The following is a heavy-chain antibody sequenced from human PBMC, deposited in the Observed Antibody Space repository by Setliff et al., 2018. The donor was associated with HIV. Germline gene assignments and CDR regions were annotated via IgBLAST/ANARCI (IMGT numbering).Heavy chain of an antibody. Sequence: ASVKVSCKASGYTFTSYYIHWVRQAPGQGLEWVGRIKPNSGDTNYAQNFQGRVTMTRDTSFSTAYTSIRTTYMELTNLKSDDTAVYYCARDHGGNSGYNWFDPWGQGTLVTVSS. D-gene: IGHD2-21*02. CDR3: ARDHGGNSGYNWFDP. CDR1: GYTFTSYY. V-gene: IGHV1-2*02. CDR2: IKPNSGDT. J-gene: IGHJ5*02.